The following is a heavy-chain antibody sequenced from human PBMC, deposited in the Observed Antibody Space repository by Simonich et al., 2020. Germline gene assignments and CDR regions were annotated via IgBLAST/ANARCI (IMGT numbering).Heavy chain of an antibody. CDR2: INPNSGGT. J-gene: IGHJ2*01. CDR3: ARDSYSSWYFDL. CDR1: GYTFTGYY. D-gene: IGHD6-13*01. Sequence: QVQLVQSGAEVKKPGASVKVSCKASGYTFTGYYMHWGRQAPGQGLVWMDLINPNSGGTKYAQKFQGRVTMTRDTSISTAYMELSRLRSDDTAVYYCARDSYSSWYFDLWGRGTLVTVSS. V-gene: IGHV1-2*02.